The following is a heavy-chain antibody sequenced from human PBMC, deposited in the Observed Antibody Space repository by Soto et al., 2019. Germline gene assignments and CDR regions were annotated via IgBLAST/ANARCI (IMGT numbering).Heavy chain of an antibody. CDR1: GVSTSIYY. J-gene: IGHJ3*01. CDR2: IYASRTT. CDR3: ATTLAARGAFDV. Sequence: SETLSLTCSVSGVSTSIYYWTWIRQSAGKGLEWIGRIYASRTTHYNPSLNSRVTMSVDTSRNQFSLKLSSVTATDTALYYCATTLAARGAFDVWGQGTMVTV. D-gene: IGHD2-15*01. V-gene: IGHV4-4*07.